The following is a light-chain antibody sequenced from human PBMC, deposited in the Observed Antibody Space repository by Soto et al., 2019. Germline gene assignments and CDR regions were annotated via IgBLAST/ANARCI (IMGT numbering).Light chain of an antibody. CDR2: GAS. V-gene: IGKV3-15*01. Sequence: EIVMTQSPATLSVSPGERATLSCRASQSVSSNLAWYQQKPGQAPRLLIYGASTRATGIPARFIASGSGTEFTPTISSLQSEDFAVYDCQQYNNWPWTVGQGTKVESK. CDR1: QSVSSN. J-gene: IGKJ1*01. CDR3: QQYNNWPWT.